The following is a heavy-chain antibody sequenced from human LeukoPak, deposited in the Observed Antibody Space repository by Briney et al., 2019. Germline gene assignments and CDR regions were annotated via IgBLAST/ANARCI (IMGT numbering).Heavy chain of an antibody. Sequence: PGGSLRLSCAASGFTFSSYSMNWVRQAPGKGLEWVSSISSSSSYIYYADSVKGRFTISRDNAKNSLYLQMNSLRAEDTAVYYCARDQYCSSTSCYNGYYYYYMDVWGKGTTVTVSS. V-gene: IGHV3-21*01. J-gene: IGHJ6*03. CDR1: GFTFSSYS. CDR3: ARDQYCSSTSCYNGYYYYYMDV. CDR2: ISSSSSYI. D-gene: IGHD2-2*02.